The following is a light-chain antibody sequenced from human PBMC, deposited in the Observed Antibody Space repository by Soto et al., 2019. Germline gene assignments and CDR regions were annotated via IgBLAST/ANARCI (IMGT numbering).Light chain of an antibody. V-gene: IGLV1-44*01. CDR2: SND. CDR1: TSNIGTNT. CDR3: ATWDDSRNVV. J-gene: IGLJ2*01. Sequence: QSVLTQSPSASGTPGQRVSISCSGSTSNIGTNTVSWYQHVPGTAPKLLIYSNDQRPSAVPGRFSGSKSGTSASLAIRGLLSEDEADYYCATWDDSRNVVFGGGTKVTVL.